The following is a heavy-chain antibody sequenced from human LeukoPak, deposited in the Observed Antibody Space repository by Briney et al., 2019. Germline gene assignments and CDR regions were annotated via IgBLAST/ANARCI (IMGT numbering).Heavy chain of an antibody. CDR3: ARVWEGSSGWLYYYYYYMDV. D-gene: IGHD6-19*01. CDR1: GGSISSYY. V-gene: IGHV4-34*01. Sequence: PSETLSLTCTVSGGSISSYYWSWIRQPPGKGLEWIGEINHSGSTNYNPSLKSRVTISVDTSKNQFSLKLSSVTAADTAVYYCARVWEGSSGWLYYYYYYMDVWGKGTAVTISS. J-gene: IGHJ6*03. CDR2: INHSGST.